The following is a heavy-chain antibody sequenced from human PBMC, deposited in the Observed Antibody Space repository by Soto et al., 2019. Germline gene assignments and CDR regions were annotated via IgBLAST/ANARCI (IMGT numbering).Heavy chain of an antibody. D-gene: IGHD6-13*01. CDR3: ARDMPAGSVYYYGMAV. V-gene: IGHV3-74*01. CDR1: GFTFSSYW. Sequence: GGSLRLSCAASGFTFSSYWMHWVRQAPGKGLVWVSRINSDGGSTSYADSVKGRFTISRDNAKNTLYLQMNSLRAEDTAVYYCARDMPAGSVYYYGMAVWGQGTTVTVSS. CDR2: INSDGGST. J-gene: IGHJ6*02.